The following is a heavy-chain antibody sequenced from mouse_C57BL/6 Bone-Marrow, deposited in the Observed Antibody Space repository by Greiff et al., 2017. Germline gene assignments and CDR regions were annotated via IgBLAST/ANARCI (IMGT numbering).Heavy chain of an antibody. V-gene: IGHV5-17*01. CDR3: ARIVTRAMDY. CDR2: ISSGSSTI. CDR1: GFTFSDYG. Sequence: VQLKESGGGLVKPGGSLKLSCAASGFTFSDYGMHWVRQAPEKGLEWVAYISSGSSTIYYADTVKGRFTISRDNAKNTLFLQMTSLRSEDTAMYYCARIVTRAMDYWGQGTSVTVSS. D-gene: IGHD2-5*01. J-gene: IGHJ4*01.